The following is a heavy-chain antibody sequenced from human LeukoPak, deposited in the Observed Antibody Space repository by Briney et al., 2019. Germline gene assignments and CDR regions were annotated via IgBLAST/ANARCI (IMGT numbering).Heavy chain of an antibody. Sequence: ASVNVSCKASGYAFTNYYMHWVRQAPGQRLKWMGWINAGDGSTRYSQKFQGRVTITRDTSASTAFMELSSLRSEDTAVYYCARVSGGTYWGQGTLVTVSS. D-gene: IGHD1-26*01. J-gene: IGHJ4*02. CDR1: GYAFTNYY. V-gene: IGHV1-3*01. CDR2: INAGDGST. CDR3: ARVSGGTY.